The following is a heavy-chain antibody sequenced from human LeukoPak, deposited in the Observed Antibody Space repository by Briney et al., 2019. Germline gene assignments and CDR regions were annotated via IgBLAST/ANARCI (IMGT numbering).Heavy chain of an antibody. J-gene: IGHJ4*02. CDR1: GGSFSGYY. CDR3: ARIDVGATSFDY. CDR2: INHSGST. D-gene: IGHD1-26*01. Sequence: SETLSLTCAVYGGSFSGYYWSWIRHPPGKGLEWIGEINHSGSTNYNPSLKSRVTISVDTPKNQFSLKLSSVTAADTAVYYCARIDVGATSFDYWGQGTLVTVSS. V-gene: IGHV4-34*01.